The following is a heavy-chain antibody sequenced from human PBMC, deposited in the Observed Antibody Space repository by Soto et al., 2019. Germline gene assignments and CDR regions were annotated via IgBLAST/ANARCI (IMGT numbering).Heavy chain of an antibody. Sequence: GGSLRLSCAASGFTFSTYSMNWVRQAPGKGLEWVSSISGSGNYTHYADFLRGRFTISRDNAKTSLYLQMNSLRAEDTAVYYCAREGINNYNEYYFDSWGQGTVVTAPQ. J-gene: IGHJ4*02. V-gene: IGHV3-21*01. CDR2: ISGSGNYT. CDR1: GFTFSTYS. CDR3: AREGINNYNEYYFDS. D-gene: IGHD4-4*01.